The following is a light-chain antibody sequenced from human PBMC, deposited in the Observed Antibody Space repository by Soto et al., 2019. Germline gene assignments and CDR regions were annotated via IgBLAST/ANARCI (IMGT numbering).Light chain of an antibody. CDR3: FSFTNNSTHV. V-gene: IGLV2-14*01. Sequence: QSALTQPASLSGSPGQSSTISCTGTSSDIGAYDYVSWFQQHPGKAPKLMISEVNNRPSGVSNRFSGSKSGNTAYLTISGLQVEDEAEYFCFSFTNNSTHVFGTGTKVT. CDR1: SSDIGAYDY. CDR2: EVN. J-gene: IGLJ1*01.